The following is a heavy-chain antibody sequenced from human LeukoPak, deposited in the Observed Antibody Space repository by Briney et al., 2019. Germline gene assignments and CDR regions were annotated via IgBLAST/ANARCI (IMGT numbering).Heavy chain of an antibody. V-gene: IGHV4-34*01. Sequence: KPSETLSLTCAVYGGSFSGYYWSWIRQPPGKGLEWIGEINHSGSTNYNPSLKSRVTISVDTSKNQFSLKLSSVTAADTAVYYCAREDYYDSSGFLKAVYWGQGTLVTVSS. CDR2: INHSGST. CDR1: GGSFSGYY. J-gene: IGHJ4*02. D-gene: IGHD3-22*01. CDR3: AREDYYDSSGFLKAVY.